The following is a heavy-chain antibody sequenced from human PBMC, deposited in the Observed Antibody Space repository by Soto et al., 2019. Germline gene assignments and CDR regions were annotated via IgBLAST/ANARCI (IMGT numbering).Heavy chain of an antibody. J-gene: IGHJ6*02. Sequence: QVQLQESGPGLVKPSGTLSLTFAVSGGSISSSNWWSGVRQPPGKGLEWIGEIYHSGSTNYNPSLMSRVTISVDRYKNQFSLKRSSVTAPDTAVYYCARSRRKVLPAASAPMDVWGQGTTVTVSS. V-gene: IGHV4-4*02. CDR2: IYHSGST. CDR3: ARSRRKVLPAASAPMDV. D-gene: IGHD2-2*01. CDR1: GGSISSSNW.